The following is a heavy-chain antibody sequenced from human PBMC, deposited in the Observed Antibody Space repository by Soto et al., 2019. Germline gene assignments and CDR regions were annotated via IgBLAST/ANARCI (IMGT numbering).Heavy chain of an antibody. J-gene: IGHJ4*02. CDR3: AREDSIIIPAGSDF. CDR2: VSKSDYK. V-gene: IGHV3-21*01. D-gene: IGHD2-2*01. Sequence: PGGSLRLSCVVSGFTFNNYGINWVRQAPGKGLEWDSSVSKSDYKYYSDSVKGRFTISRDNAKNSVSLQMNTLRAEDTAVYYCAREDSIIIPAGSDFWGQGTLGTVAS. CDR1: GFTFNNYG.